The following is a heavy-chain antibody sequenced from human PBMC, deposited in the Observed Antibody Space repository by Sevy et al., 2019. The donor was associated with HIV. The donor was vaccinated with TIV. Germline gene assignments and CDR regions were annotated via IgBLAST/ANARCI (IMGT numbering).Heavy chain of an antibody. CDR1: GFTFSRYW. CDR3: ARARDDSSGYHLDY. J-gene: IGHJ4*02. Sequence: GESLKISCAASGFTFSRYWMSWVRQTPGKGLEWVANIKQDGSEKYYVDSVKGRFTISRDNAKNSLYLQMNSLRAEDTAVYYCARARDDSSGYHLDYWGQGTLVTVSS. CDR2: IKQDGSEK. V-gene: IGHV3-7*01. D-gene: IGHD3-22*01.